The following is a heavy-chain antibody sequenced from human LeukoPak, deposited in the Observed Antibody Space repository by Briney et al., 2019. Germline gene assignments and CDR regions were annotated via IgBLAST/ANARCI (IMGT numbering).Heavy chain of an antibody. CDR2: IIPIFGTA. V-gene: IGHV1-69*05. D-gene: IGHD3-3*01. CDR1: GGTFSSYT. Sequence: SVKVSCKASGGTFSSYTISWVRQAPGQGLEWMGGIIPIFGTANYAQKFQGRVTITTDESTSTAYMELSSLRSEDTAVYYCAIYDFWSGYYVDWGQGTLVTVSS. J-gene: IGHJ4*02. CDR3: AIYDFWSGYYVD.